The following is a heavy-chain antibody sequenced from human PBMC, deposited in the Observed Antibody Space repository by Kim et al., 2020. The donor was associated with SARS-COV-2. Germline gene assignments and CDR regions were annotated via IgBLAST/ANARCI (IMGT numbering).Heavy chain of an antibody. CDR2: T. D-gene: IGHD1-26*01. V-gene: IGHV1-18*01. Sequence: TNYAQKLQGSVTMTTDTSTSTAYMELRSLRSDDTAVYYCAIGVGATPFDPWGQGTLVTVSS. CDR3: AIGVGATPFDP. J-gene: IGHJ5*02.